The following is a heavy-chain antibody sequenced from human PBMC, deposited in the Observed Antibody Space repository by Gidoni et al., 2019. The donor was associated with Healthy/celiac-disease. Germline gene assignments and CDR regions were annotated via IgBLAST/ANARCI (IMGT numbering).Heavy chain of an antibody. Sequence: EVQLVESGGGLVQPGGSLRLSCAASGFTFSSYSMNWVRQAPGKGLEWVSYISSSSSTIYYADSVKGRFTISRDNAKNSLYQQMNSLRDEDTAVYYCARYSGPPPQWLVAYYYGMDVWGQGTTVTVSS. D-gene: IGHD6-19*01. V-gene: IGHV3-48*02. J-gene: IGHJ6*02. CDR1: GFTFSSYS. CDR3: ARYSGPPPQWLVAYYYGMDV. CDR2: ISSSSSTI.